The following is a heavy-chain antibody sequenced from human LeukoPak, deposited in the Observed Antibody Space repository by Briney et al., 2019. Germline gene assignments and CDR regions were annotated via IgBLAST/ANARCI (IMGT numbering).Heavy chain of an antibody. CDR2: IIPIFGTA. CDR1: GGTFSSYA. D-gene: IGHD3-9*01. J-gene: IGHJ4*02. Sequence: SSVKVSCKASGGTFSSYAISWVRQAPGQGLEWMGGIIPIFGTANYAQKSQGRVTITTDESTSTAYMELSSLRSEDTAVYYCARDHDILTGCLDYWGQGTLVTVSS. V-gene: IGHV1-69*05. CDR3: ARDHDILTGCLDY.